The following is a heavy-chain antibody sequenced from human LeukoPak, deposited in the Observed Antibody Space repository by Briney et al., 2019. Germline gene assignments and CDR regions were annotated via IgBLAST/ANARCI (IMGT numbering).Heavy chain of an antibody. Sequence: PSETLSLTCTVSGGSISSYYWSWIRQPPGKGLEWIGYIYYGGSTNYNPSLKSRVTISVDTSKNQFSLKLSSVTAADTAVYYCAREAEGAFDIWGQGTMVTVSS. J-gene: IGHJ3*02. CDR2: IYYGGST. CDR3: AREAEGAFDI. D-gene: IGHD6-19*01. V-gene: IGHV4-59*01. CDR1: GGSISSYY.